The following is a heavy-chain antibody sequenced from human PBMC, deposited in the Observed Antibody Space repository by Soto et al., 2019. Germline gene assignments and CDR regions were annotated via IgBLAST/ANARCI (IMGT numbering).Heavy chain of an antibody. D-gene: IGHD5-12*01. CDR2: IYYSGST. Sequence: QVQLQESGPGLVKPSETLSLTCTVSGGSVSSGSYYWSWIRQPPGKVLEWIGYIYYSGSTNYNPSLKSGVPLSVDASKNQFALKLSSVPAADTAVYYCARLRDGYKGSPQDYWGQGTLVTVSS. J-gene: IGHJ4*02. CDR3: ARLRDGYKGSPQDY. V-gene: IGHV4-61*01. CDR1: GGSVSSGSYY.